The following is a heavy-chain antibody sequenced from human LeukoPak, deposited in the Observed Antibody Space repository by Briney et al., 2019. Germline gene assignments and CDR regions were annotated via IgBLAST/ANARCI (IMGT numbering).Heavy chain of an antibody. D-gene: IGHD6-13*01. Sequence: SETLSLTCAVYGGSFSGYYWSWIRQPPGKGLEWIGEINHSGSTNYNPSLKSRATISVDTSKNQFSLKLSSVTAADTAVYYCARQEGIAAATSGIDYWGQGTLVTVSS. J-gene: IGHJ4*02. V-gene: IGHV4-34*01. CDR2: INHSGST. CDR1: GGSFSGYY. CDR3: ARQEGIAAATSGIDY.